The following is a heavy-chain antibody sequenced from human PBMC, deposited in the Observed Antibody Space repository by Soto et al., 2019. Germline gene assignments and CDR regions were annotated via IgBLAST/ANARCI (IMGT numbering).Heavy chain of an antibody. D-gene: IGHD1-26*01. Sequence: PSETLSLTCTVSGGSISSGDYYWSWIRQPPGKGLEWIGYIYYSGSTYYNPSLKSRVTISVDTSKNQFSLKLSSVTAADTAVYYCARVSGVGYYYSGMDVWGQGTTVTVSS. V-gene: IGHV4-30-4*01. CDR2: IYYSGST. CDR1: GGSISSGDYY. CDR3: ARVSGVGYYYSGMDV. J-gene: IGHJ6*02.